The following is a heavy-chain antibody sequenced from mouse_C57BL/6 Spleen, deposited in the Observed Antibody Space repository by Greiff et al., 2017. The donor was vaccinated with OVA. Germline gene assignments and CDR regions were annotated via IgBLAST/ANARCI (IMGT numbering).Heavy chain of an antibody. CDR3: ARGDGSWYFDV. J-gene: IGHJ1*03. D-gene: IGHD2-3*01. CDR1: GFTFSDYG. V-gene: IGHV5-17*01. CDR2: ISSGSSTI. Sequence: EVKLVESGGGLVKPGGSLKLSCAASGFTFSDYGMHWVRQAPEKGLEWVAYISSGSSTIYYADTVKGRFTISRDNAKNTLFLQMTSLRSEDTAMYYCARGDGSWYFDVWGTGTTVTVSS.